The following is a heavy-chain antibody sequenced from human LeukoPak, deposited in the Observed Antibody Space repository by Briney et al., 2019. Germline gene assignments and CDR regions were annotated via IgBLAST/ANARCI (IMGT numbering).Heavy chain of an antibody. CDR3: ARADHDAFDI. CDR1: GGSISSYY. V-gene: IGHV4-59*12. CDR2: IYYSGST. J-gene: IGHJ3*02. Sequence: SETLSLTCTVSGGSISSYYWSWIRQPPGKGLEWIGYIYYSGSTNYNLSLKSRVTISVDTSKNQFSLKLSSVTAADTAVYYCARADHDAFDIWGQGTMVTVSS.